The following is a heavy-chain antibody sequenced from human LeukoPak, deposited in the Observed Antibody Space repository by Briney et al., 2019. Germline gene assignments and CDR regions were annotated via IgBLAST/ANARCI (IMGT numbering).Heavy chain of an antibody. CDR3: ARGSNDFWSGYYNWFDP. D-gene: IGHD3-3*01. J-gene: IGHJ5*02. Sequence: SETLSLTCTVSGYSISSGYYWGWIRQPPGKGLEWIGSIYHSGSTYYNPSLKSRVTISVDTSKNQFSLKLSSVTAADTAVYYCARGSNDFWSGYYNWFDPWGQGTLVTVSS. CDR2: IYHSGST. V-gene: IGHV4-38-2*02. CDR1: GYSISSGYY.